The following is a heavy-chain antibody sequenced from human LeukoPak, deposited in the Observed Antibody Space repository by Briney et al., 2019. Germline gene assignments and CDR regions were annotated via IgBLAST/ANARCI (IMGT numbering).Heavy chain of an antibody. J-gene: IGHJ5*02. Sequence: SVKVSCKASGGTFSSYTISWVRQAPGQGLEWMGRIIPILGIANYAQKFQGRVTITADKSTSTAYMELSSLRSEDTAVYYCARGLGAHIVVVIARWFDPWGQGTLVTVSS. D-gene: IGHD2-21*01. CDR1: GGTFSSYT. V-gene: IGHV1-69*02. CDR3: ARGLGAHIVVVIARWFDP. CDR2: IIPILGIA.